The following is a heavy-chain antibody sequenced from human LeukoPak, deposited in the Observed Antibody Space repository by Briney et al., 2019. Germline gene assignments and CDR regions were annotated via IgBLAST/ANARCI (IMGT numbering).Heavy chain of an antibody. CDR2: IKQDGSEK. J-gene: IGHJ4*02. D-gene: IGHD2-2*01. CDR1: GFTFSSYG. CDR3: AQAVVVPADPTYYFDY. Sequence: GGSLRLSCAASGFTFSSYGMHWVRQAPGKGLEWVANIKQDGSEKYYVDSVKGRFTISRDNAKNSLYLQMNSLRAEDTAVYYCAQAVVVPADPTYYFDYWGQGTLVTVSS. V-gene: IGHV3-7*01.